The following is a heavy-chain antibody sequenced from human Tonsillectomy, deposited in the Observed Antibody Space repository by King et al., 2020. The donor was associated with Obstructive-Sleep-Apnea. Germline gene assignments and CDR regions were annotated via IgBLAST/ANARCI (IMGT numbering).Heavy chain of an antibody. D-gene: IGHD6-19*01. CDR1: GGSFSGYY. J-gene: IGHJ2*01. V-gene: IGHV4-34*01. CDR2: INHSGST. CDR3: ARSPGAGQYWYFDL. Sequence: VQLQQWGAGLLKPSETLSLTCAVYGGSFSGYYWSWIRQPPGKGLEWIGKINHSGSTNYNPSLKSRVTISVDTSTNQFSLKLSSVTAADTAVYYCARSPGAGQYWYFDLWGRGTLVTVSS.